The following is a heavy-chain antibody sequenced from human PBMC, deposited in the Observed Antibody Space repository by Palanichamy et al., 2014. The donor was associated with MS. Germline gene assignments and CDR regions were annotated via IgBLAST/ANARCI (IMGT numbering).Heavy chain of an antibody. CDR3: AHRRLHNGDWGPAHFDY. CDR2: IYWDDDR. V-gene: IGHV2-5*02. CDR1: GFSLASSGVG. D-gene: IGHD4-17*01. Sequence: QITLKASGPTVAKPMETLTLTCTFSGFSLASSGVGVGWIRHSPGKALEWLALIYWDDDRRYSPSLKTRLTVTKETSKNQVVLTMTYMEPVDSGTYYCAHRRLHNGDWGPAHFDYWGQGSLVTVS. J-gene: IGHJ4*02.